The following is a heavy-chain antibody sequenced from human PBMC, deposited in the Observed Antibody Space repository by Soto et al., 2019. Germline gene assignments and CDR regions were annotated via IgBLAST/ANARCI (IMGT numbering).Heavy chain of an antibody. CDR3: AREVDTAMASEYYFDY. CDR2: IYYSGST. Sequence: PXESLSLTCAVSGASISSYYWSWIRQPPGKGLEWIGYIYYSGSTNYNPSLKSRVTISVDTSKNQFSLKLSSVTAADTAVYYCAREVDTAMASEYYFDYWGQGTLVTVYS. D-gene: IGHD5-18*01. J-gene: IGHJ4*02. CDR1: GASISSYY. V-gene: IGHV4-59*01.